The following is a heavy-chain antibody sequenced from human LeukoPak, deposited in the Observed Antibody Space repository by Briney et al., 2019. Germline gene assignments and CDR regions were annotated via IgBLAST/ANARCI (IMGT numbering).Heavy chain of an antibody. CDR3: ARAALRYLDWPNWFDP. Sequence: SETLSLTCAVYGGSFSGYYWSWIRQPPGKGLEWIGEINHSGSTNYNPSLKSRVTISVDTSKNQFSLKLSSVTAADTAVYYCARAALRYLDWPNWFDPWGQGTLVTVSS. CDR2: INHSGST. D-gene: IGHD3-9*01. CDR1: GGSFSGYY. J-gene: IGHJ5*02. V-gene: IGHV4-34*01.